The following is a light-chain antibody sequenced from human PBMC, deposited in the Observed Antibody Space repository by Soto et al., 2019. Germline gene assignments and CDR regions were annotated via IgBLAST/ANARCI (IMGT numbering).Light chain of an antibody. CDR3: SSFSSGTTLFV. CDR1: NSDIGDWNY. CDR2: EVN. Sequence: QSVLTQPASVSGSPGQSITISCTGANSDIGDWNYVSWYQQYPGKAPKVIIYEVNYRPSGVSYRFSGSKSGNTASLIISGLQAEDEADYYCSSFSSGTTLFVFGGGTKLTVL. J-gene: IGLJ1*01. V-gene: IGLV2-14*01.